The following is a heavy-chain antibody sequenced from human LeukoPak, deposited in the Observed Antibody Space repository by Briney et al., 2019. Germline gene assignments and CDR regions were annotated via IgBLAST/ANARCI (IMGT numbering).Heavy chain of an antibody. V-gene: IGHV3-23*01. D-gene: IGHD6-6*01. Sequence: GGSLRLSCAAFSGFAMSWVRQAPGRGPEWVSAINGRGDDTYYPDSVKGRFTISRDNSNNTLYLQMNSLRAEDTAVYYCAKGHRSSSSFFDSWGRGILVTVSS. CDR2: INGRGDDT. CDR3: AKGHRSSSSFFDS. CDR1: SGFA. J-gene: IGHJ4*02.